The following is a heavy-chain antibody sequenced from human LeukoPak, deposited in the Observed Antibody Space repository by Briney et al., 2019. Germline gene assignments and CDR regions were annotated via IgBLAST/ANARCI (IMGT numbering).Heavy chain of an antibody. Sequence: GGSLRLSCAASGFTFSSYAMSWIRQAPGKGLVWVSRIASDGSSTTYADSVKGRFSISRDNAKDTLYLQMNSLRVEDTAVYYCARGRPHGNDYWGQGTLVTVSS. CDR3: ARGRPHGNDY. CDR1: GFTFSSYA. V-gene: IGHV3-74*01. CDR2: IASDGSST. D-gene: IGHD4-23*01. J-gene: IGHJ4*02.